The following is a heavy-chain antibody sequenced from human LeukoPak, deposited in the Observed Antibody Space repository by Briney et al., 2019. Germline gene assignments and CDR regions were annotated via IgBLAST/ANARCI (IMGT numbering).Heavy chain of an antibody. V-gene: IGHV4-38-2*02. Sequence: SETLSLTCTVSGYSISSGYYWGWIRQPPGKGLEWIGSIYHSGSTYYNPSLKSRVTISVDTSKNQFSLKLSSVTAADTAVYYCARTYCGGDCRGYYCSYYMDVWGKGTTVTISS. J-gene: IGHJ6*03. CDR2: IYHSGST. D-gene: IGHD2-21*02. CDR1: GYSISSGYY. CDR3: ARTYCGGDCRGYYCSYYMDV.